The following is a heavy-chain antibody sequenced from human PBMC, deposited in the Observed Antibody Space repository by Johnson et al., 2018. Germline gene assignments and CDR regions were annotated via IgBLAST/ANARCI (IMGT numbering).Heavy chain of an antibody. CDR3: ASLSSGTVDYYYYGMDV. D-gene: IGHD3-10*01. CDR1: GGTFSSYT. J-gene: IGHJ6*02. V-gene: IGHV1-69*02. CDR2: IIPILDIA. Sequence: QVQLVQSGAEVKKPGSSVKVSCKASGGTFSSYTISWVRQAPGQGLEWMGRIIPILDIANYAQKFQGRVTITADESTSTAYMELGSLRSEDTAVYYCASLSSGTVDYYYYGMDVWGQGTTVTVSS.